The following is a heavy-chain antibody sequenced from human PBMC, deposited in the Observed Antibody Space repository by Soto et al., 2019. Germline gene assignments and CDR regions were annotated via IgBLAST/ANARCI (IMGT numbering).Heavy chain of an antibody. J-gene: IGHJ5*02. CDR1: GYTFFTYV. CDR3: ARHHGPTTSENWFDP. D-gene: IGHD5-12*01. V-gene: IGHV1-18*01. Sequence: QVHLVQSGVEVKTPGASLKVSCQASGYTFFTYVISWLRKAPGQGLECMGGIITYSGDTKNAQKFQGRDTITQDTSTTTAYLELRSLRSDDTAVYYCARHHGPTTSENWFDPWGQGTLVTVSS. CDR2: IITYSGDT.